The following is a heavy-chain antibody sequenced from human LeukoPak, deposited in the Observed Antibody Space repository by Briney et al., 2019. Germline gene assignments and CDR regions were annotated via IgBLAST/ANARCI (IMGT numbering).Heavy chain of an antibody. V-gene: IGHV4-59*01. D-gene: IGHD1-14*01. CDR2: IFYSGST. J-gene: IGHJ4*02. Sequence: TSETLSLTCTVSGGSISSYYWSWIRQPPGKGLEWIGHIFYSGSTNYNPSLKSRVTVSVDTSKNKFSLELSSVTAADTAVYYCARAGGTKTELDYWGQGTLVTVSS. CDR1: GGSISSYY. CDR3: ARAGGTKTELDY.